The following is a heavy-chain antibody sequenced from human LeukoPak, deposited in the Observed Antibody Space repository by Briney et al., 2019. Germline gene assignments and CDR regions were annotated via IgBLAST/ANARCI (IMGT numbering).Heavy chain of an antibody. CDR3: ARDFRVSHPILNFYDILTGFDY. J-gene: IGHJ4*02. V-gene: IGHV6-1*01. CDR1: GDSVSSNSAA. Sequence: SQTLSLTCAISGDSVSSNSAAWNWIRQSPSRGLEWLGRTYYRSKWYNDHAVSVKSRITINPDTSKNQFSLQLNSVTPDDTAVYYCARDFRVSHPILNFYDILTGFDYWGQGTLVTVSS. CDR2: TYYRSKWYN. D-gene: IGHD3-9*01.